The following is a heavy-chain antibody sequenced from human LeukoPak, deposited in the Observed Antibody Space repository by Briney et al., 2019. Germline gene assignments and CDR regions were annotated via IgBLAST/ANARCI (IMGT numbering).Heavy chain of an antibody. J-gene: IGHJ2*01. D-gene: IGHD6-13*01. CDR1: GGSISSSY. Sequence: ASETLSLTCTVSGGSISSSYWSWIRQPPGKGLEWIGYIYYTGSTTYNPSPKSRVTISVDTSKNQFSLKLSSVTAADTAVYYCATGATGDSWTLYFDLWGRGTLVTVSS. CDR3: ATGATGDSWTLYFDL. CDR2: IYYTGST. V-gene: IGHV4-59*01.